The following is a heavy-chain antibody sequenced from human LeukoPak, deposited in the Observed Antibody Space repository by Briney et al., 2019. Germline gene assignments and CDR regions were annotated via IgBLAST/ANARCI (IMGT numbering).Heavy chain of an antibody. J-gene: IGHJ4*02. CDR1: GGSISSYY. D-gene: IGHD5-18*01. CDR3: ARINRGYSYVRYYFDY. V-gene: IGHV4-59*08. CDR2: IYYSGST. Sequence: SETLSLTCTVSGGSISSYYWSWIRQPPGKGLEWIGYIYYSGSTNYNPSLKSRVTISVDTSKNQFSLKLSSVTAADTAVYYCARINRGYSYVRYYFDYWGQGTLVTVSS.